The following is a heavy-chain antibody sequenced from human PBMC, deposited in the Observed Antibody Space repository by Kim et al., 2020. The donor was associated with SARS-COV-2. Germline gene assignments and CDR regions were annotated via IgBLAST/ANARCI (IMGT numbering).Heavy chain of an antibody. D-gene: IGHD3-9*01. CDR2: INAGNGNT. V-gene: IGHV1-3*01. J-gene: IGHJ4*02. CDR1: GYTFTSYA. CDR3: ARAGLRYFDWLFSAFDY. Sequence: ASVKVSCKASGYTFTSYAMHWVRQAPGQRLEWMGWINAGNGNTKYSQKFQGRVTITRDTSASTAYMELSSLRSEDTAVYYCARAGLRYFDWLFSAFDYWGQGTLVTVSS.